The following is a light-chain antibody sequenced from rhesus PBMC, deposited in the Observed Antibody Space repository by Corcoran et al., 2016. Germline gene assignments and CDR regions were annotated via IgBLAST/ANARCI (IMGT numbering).Light chain of an antibody. Sequence: DIVMTQSPATLSLSPGETATLSCRASESIGSYLAWYQQQPGQAPTLLVHSAFFRATGIPGRFRGGGSKTEFTFTISSLEPEDVGVDHCQQYKDLLLTFGGGTKVEIK. CDR2: SAF. CDR1: ESIGSY. CDR3: QQYKDLLLT. V-gene: IGKV3-40*03. J-gene: IGKJ4*01.